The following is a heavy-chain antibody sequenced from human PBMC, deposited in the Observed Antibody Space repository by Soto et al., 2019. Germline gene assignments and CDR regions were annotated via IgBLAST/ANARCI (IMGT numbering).Heavy chain of an antibody. CDR2: LYHSGST. Sequence: SQALSVTCAVPGGSLSRGAYSRSWLRVPPGQGLEWIGYLYHSGSTYYNPSLKSRVTISVDRAKNQCSLRLSSVTAADTAVYYCARENVAAAANWFDPWGQGTLVTVSS. CDR3: ARENVAAAANWFDP. D-gene: IGHD6-13*01. V-gene: IGHV4-30-2*01. CDR1: GGSLSRGAYS. J-gene: IGHJ5*02.